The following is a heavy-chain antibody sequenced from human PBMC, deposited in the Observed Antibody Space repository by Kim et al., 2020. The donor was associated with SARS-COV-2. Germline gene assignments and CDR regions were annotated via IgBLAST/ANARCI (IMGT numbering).Heavy chain of an antibody. CDR2: IYYSGST. CDR1: GGSISSSSYY. J-gene: IGHJ4*02. CDR3: ARTWGRWLQFNYFDY. Sequence: SETLSLICTVSGGSISSSSYYWGWIRQPPGKGLEWIGSIYYSGSTYYNPSLKSRVTISVDTSKNQFSLKLSSVTAADTAVYYCARTWGRWLQFNYFDYWGKGTLATVSS. D-gene: IGHD5-12*01. V-gene: IGHV4-39*07.